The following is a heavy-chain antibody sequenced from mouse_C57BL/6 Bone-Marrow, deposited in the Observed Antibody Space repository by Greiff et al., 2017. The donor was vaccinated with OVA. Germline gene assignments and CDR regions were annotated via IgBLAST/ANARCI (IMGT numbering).Heavy chain of an antibody. D-gene: IGHD2-4*01. CDR3: AKNLYYDYDGNYYYAMDY. J-gene: IGHJ4*01. CDR1: GFSLTSYG. Sequence: VKLVESGPGLVQPSQSLSITCTVSGFSLTSYGVHWVRQSPGKGLEWLGVIWRGGSTDYNAAFMSRLSITKDNSKSQVFFKMNILQADDTAIYYCAKNLYYDYDGNYYYAMDYWGQGTSVTVSS. CDR2: IWRGGST. V-gene: IGHV2-5*01.